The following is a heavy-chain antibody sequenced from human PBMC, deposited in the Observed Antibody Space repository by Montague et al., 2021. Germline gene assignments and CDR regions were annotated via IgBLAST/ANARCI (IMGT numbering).Heavy chain of an antibody. D-gene: IGHD3-10*01. CDR1: GDSVSANNAA. CDR2: TYHGSTWYT. CDR3: AREGVGDLLFSFDS. Sequence: CAISGDSVSANNAACNWIRESPSRDLEWLGRTYHGSTWYTDYAVSVKGRIAINPDTSKNQFSLQLNSVTPEDTAVYYCAREGVGDLLFSFDSWGQGTLVTVSS. J-gene: IGHJ4*02. V-gene: IGHV6-1*01.